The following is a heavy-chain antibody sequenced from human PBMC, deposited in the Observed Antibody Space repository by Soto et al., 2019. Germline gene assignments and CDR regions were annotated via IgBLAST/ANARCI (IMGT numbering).Heavy chain of an antibody. CDR1: GFTFSSYS. Sequence: EVRLVESGGGLVKPGGSLRLSCAASGFTFSSYSMNWVRQAPGKGLEWVSSISSSSSYIYYADSVKGRFTISRDNAKNSLYLQMNSLRAEDTAVYYCAGGAAVVVTAIGLDYWGQGTLVTVSS. CDR3: AGGAAVVVTAIGLDY. J-gene: IGHJ4*02. V-gene: IGHV3-21*01. D-gene: IGHD2-21*02. CDR2: ISSSSSYI.